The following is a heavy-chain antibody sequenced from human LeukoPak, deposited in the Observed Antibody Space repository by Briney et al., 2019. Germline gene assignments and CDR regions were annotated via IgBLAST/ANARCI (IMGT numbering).Heavy chain of an antibody. Sequence: ASVKVSCKASGYTFTSYYMHWVRQAPGQGLEWMGIINPSGGSTSYAQKFQGRVTMTRDTSTSTVYMELSSLRSEDTAVYYCARRSITMVRGVISWANWFDPWGKGTLVTVSS. CDR1: GYTFTSYY. D-gene: IGHD3-10*01. V-gene: IGHV1-46*01. CDR2: INPSGGST. J-gene: IGHJ5*02. CDR3: ARRSITMVRGVISWANWFDP.